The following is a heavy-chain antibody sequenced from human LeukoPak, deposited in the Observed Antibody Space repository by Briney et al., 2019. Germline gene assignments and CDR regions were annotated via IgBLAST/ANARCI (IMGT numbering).Heavy chain of an antibody. V-gene: IGHV4-59*08. CDR2: IYYSGST. Sequence: SETLSLTCTVSGGSISSYYWSWIRQPPGKGLEWIGYIYYSGSTNYNPSLKSRVTISVDTSKNQFSLKLSSVTAADTAVYYCARHASHYRQLLQFDYWGQGTLVTVTS. CDR1: GGSISSYY. J-gene: IGHJ4*02. CDR3: ARHASHYRQLLQFDY. D-gene: IGHD2-2*01.